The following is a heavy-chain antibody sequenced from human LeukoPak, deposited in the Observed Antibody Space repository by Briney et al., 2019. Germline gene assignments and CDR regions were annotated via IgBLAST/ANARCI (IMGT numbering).Heavy chain of an antibody. CDR3: ARGFQKYYDFWSGETYYMDV. V-gene: IGHV4-39*07. Sequence: SETLSLTCTVSGGSISSSSYYWGWIRQPPGKGLEWIGSVYYSGSTYYNPSLKSRVTISVDTSKNQFSLKLSSVTAADTAVYYCARGFQKYYDFWSGETYYMDVWGKGTTVTVSS. D-gene: IGHD3-3*01. CDR2: VYYSGST. J-gene: IGHJ6*03. CDR1: GGSISSSSYY.